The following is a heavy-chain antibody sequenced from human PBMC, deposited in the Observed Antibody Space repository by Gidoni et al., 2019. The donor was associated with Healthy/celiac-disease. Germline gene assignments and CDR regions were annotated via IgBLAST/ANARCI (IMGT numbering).Heavy chain of an antibody. CDR3: ARGGSAVTPPNWFDP. CDR1: GGSFSGYY. V-gene: IGHV4-34*01. D-gene: IGHD4-17*01. J-gene: IGHJ5*02. CDR2: INHSGST. Sequence: QVQLQQWGAGLLKPSETLSLTCAVYGGSFSGYYWSWLRQPPGKGLEWIGEINHSGSTNYNPSLKSRVTISVDTSKNQFSLKLSSVTAADTAVYYCARGGSAVTPPNWFDPWGQGTLVTVSS.